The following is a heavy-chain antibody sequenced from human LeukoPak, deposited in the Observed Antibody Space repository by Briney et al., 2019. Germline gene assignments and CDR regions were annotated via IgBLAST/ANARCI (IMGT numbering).Heavy chain of an antibody. CDR3: ARRLLVVIPLYDAFDI. J-gene: IGHJ3*02. V-gene: IGHV4-38-2*02. D-gene: IGHD3-22*01. CDR2: IYHSGST. CDR1: GYSISSGYY. Sequence: SETLSLTCTVSGYSISSGYYWGWIRQPPGKGLEWIGSIYHSGSTFYNPSLKSRVTISVDTSKNQFSLKLSSVTAADTAVYYCARRLLVVIPLYDAFDIWGQGTMVTASS.